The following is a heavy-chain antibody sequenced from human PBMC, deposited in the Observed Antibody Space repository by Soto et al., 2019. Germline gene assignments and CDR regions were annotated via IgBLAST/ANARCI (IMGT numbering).Heavy chain of an antibody. Sequence: EVQLVESGGGLVKPGGALRLSCAASGLSFSNAWMNWVRQAPGKGLEWVGRIKRKIDGEATDYAGPVKGRFTVFRDDSKSALYLQMNSLKGDATAVYYCTTGSVEGVWGQGTTVTVS. CDR3: TTGSVEGV. D-gene: IGHD2-15*01. CDR2: IKRKIDGEAT. J-gene: IGHJ6*02. V-gene: IGHV3-15*07. CDR1: GLSFSNAW.